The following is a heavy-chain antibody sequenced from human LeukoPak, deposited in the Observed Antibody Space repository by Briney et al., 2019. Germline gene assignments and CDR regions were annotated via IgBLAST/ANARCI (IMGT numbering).Heavy chain of an antibody. V-gene: IGHV4-39*01. D-gene: IGHD3-3*01. CDR2: IYYSGST. Sequence: PSVTLSLTCTVSGGSISSSSYYWGWIRQPPGKGLEWIGSIYYSGSTYYNPSLKSRVTISVDTSKNQFSLKLSSVTAADTAVYYCARSGYSRYFDYWGQGTLVTVSS. CDR1: GGSISSSSYY. CDR3: ARSGYSRYFDY. J-gene: IGHJ4*02.